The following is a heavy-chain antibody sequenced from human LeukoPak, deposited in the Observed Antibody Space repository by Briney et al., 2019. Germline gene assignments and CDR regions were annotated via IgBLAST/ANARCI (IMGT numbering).Heavy chain of an antibody. CDR2: INPNSGGT. V-gene: IGHV1-2*02. CDR1: GYTFTGYY. Sequence: ASVKVSCKASGYTFTGYYMHWVRQAPGQGLEWMGWINPNSGGTNYAQNFQGRVTMTRDTSISTAYMELSRLRSDDTAVYYCARDRYSGSYYFDYWGQGTLVTNST. J-gene: IGHJ4*02. D-gene: IGHD1-26*01. CDR3: ARDRYSGSYYFDY.